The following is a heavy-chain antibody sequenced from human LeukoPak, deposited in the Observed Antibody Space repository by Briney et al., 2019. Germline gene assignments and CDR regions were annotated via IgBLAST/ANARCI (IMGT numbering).Heavy chain of an antibody. CDR1: GYTLTELS. J-gene: IGHJ6*02. CDR3: ARSGTTSYYYYYYGMDV. D-gene: IGHD1-7*01. Sequence: ASVKVSCKVSGYTLTELSMHWVRQAPGKGLEWMGGIIPIFGTANYAQKFQGRVTITADESTSTAYMELSSLRSEDTAVYYCARSGTTSYYYYYYGMDVWGQGTTVTVSS. V-gene: IGHV1-69*13. CDR2: IIPIFGTA.